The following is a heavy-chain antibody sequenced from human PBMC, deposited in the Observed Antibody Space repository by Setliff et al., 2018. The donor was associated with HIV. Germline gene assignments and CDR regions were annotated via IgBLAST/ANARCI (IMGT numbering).Heavy chain of an antibody. Sequence: ASVKVSCKASGYTFTSYYMHWVRQAPGQGLEWMGWSSSNTGNSMYDQGFTGRFVFSLDTSVSTAFLQLNSLKAEDTAMYYCARVGSYWSTFDYWGQGALVTVSS. CDR1: GYTFTSYY. D-gene: IGHD1-26*01. CDR2: SSSNTGNS. V-gene: IGHV7-4-1*02. CDR3: ARVGSYWSTFDY. J-gene: IGHJ4*02.